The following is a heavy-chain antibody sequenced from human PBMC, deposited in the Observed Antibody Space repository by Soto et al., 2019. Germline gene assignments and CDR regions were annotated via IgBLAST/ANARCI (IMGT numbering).Heavy chain of an antibody. J-gene: IGHJ4*02. CDR3: ARVDSSGWCVDY. V-gene: IGHV4-31*03. CDR2: IYYSGST. Sequence: QVQLQESGPGLVKPSQTLSLTCTVSGCSISSGVYYWSWIRQHPGKGLECIGYIYYSGSTYYNPSITSRVTISVDTSKNQFCLKLSSVTAADTAVYYCARVDSSGWCVDYWGQGTLVTVSS. CDR1: GCSISSGVYY. D-gene: IGHD6-19*01.